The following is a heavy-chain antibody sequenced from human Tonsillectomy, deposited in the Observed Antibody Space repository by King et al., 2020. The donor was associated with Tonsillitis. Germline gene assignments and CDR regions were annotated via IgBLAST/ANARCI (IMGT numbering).Heavy chain of an antibody. V-gene: IGHV4-4*07. D-gene: IGHD3-10*01. CDR2: IYISGNT. Sequence: QLQEPGPGLVKPSETLSLTCTVSGGSISSYSWSWIRQPDGKGLAWIGHIYISGNTNYNPSLKSRVTMSVDTSTNQFSLKLSSVTAADTAVYYCASEVRVVMQDDYWGQGTLVTVSS. J-gene: IGHJ4*02. CDR3: ASEVRVVMQDDY. CDR1: GGSISSYS.